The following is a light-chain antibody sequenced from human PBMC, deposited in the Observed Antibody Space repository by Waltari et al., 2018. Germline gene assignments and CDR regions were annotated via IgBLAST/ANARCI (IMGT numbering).Light chain of an antibody. V-gene: IGLV1-44*01. CDR2: SNN. CDR1: GSNIGSNT. CDR3: AAWDDSLNGRWL. J-gene: IGLJ2*01. Sequence: QSVLTQPPSTSGTPGHRVTISCSGSGSNIGSNTVNWYQQLPGTAPKLLIYSNNQRPSGVPDRFSGSKSGPSASLAITGLQSEDEADYYCAAWDDSLNGRWLFGGGTKLTVL.